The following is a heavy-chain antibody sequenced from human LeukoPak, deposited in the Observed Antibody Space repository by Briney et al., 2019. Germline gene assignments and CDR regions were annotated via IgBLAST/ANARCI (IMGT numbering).Heavy chain of an antibody. CDR1: GGTFRTFA. D-gene: IGHD2-15*01. V-gene: IGHV1-69*05. J-gene: IGHJ4*02. Sequence: GASVKVSCKASGGTFRTFAVTWVRQAPGQGLEWMGRINPLFGTTDYAQKFQGRVIMTTDTSTSTAYMELRSLRSDDTAVYYCARDVGGGAIYFDYWGQGTLVTVSS. CDR3: ARDVGGGAIYFDY. CDR2: INPLFGTT.